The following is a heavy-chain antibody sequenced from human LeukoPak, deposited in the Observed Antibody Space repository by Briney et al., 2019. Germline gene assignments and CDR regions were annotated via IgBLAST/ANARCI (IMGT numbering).Heavy chain of an antibody. CDR2: IYYSGST. CDR1: GGSISSYY. V-gene: IGHV4-59*08. CDR3: TKRGDLGSAGRDDY. D-gene: IGHD1-26*01. J-gene: IGHJ4*02. Sequence: ASETLSLTCTVSGGSISSYYWSWIRQPPGKGLEWIGYIYYSGSTNYNPSLKSRVTISVDTSKNQFSLTLTSVTAADTAVYYCTKRGDLGSAGRDDYWGQGALVTVSS.